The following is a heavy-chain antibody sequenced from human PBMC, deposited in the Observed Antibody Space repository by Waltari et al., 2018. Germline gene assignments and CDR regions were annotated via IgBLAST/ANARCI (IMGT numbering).Heavy chain of an antibody. CDR1: GFTFSSYA. CDR2: ISGSGGST. J-gene: IGHJ4*02. V-gene: IGHV3-23*01. CDR3: APGWELPHLLG. Sequence: EVQLLESGGGLVQPGGSLRLYCAASGFTFSSYAMSWLRQAPGKGLEWVSAISGSGGSTYYADSVKGRFTISRDNSKNTLYLQMNSLRAEDTAVYYCAPGWELPHLLGWGQGTLVTVSS. D-gene: IGHD1-26*01.